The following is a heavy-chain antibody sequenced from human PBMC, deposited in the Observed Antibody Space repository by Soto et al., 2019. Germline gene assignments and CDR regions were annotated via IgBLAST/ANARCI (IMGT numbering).Heavy chain of an antibody. V-gene: IGHV4-30-4*01. CDR2: IYYSGRT. CDR3: ARSGDDYGSYVDY. J-gene: IGHJ4*02. CDR1: GGSISSGGYF. D-gene: IGHD4-17*01. Sequence: PWETLSLTCTVSGGSISSGGYFWSWVRQHPGKGLEWIGNIYYSGRTYYNPSLKSRLTISVDTSKNQISLTLSSVTAADTAIYYCARSGDDYGSYVDYWGQGTLVTVSS.